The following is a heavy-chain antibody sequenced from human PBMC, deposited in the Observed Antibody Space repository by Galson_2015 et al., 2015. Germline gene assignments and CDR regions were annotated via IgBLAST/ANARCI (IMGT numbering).Heavy chain of an antibody. V-gene: IGHV3-30*03. CDR1: GFTFSSYG. CDR3: AIDYGDYGGYGMDV. CDR2: ISYDGSNK. Sequence: SLRLSCAASGFTFSSYGMHWVRQAPGKGLEWVAVISYDGSNKYYADSVKGRFTISRDNSKNTLYLQMNSLRAEDTAVYYCAIDYGDYGGYGMDVWGQGTTVTVSS. J-gene: IGHJ6*02. D-gene: IGHD4-17*01.